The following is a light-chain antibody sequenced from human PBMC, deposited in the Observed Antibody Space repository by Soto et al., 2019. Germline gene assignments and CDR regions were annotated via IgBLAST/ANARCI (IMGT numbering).Light chain of an antibody. V-gene: IGLV2-8*01. CDR3: SSYAGSNNSYV. CDR1: SSDVGGYNY. CDR2: EVS. Sequence: QSALTQPPSASGSPGQSVTISCTGTSSDVGGYNYVSWYQQHPGKAPKLMIYEVSKRPSGVPDRFSGSKSGNTASLTVSGLQHEDEADYYCSSYAGSNNSYVFGNGKKVTV. J-gene: IGLJ1*01.